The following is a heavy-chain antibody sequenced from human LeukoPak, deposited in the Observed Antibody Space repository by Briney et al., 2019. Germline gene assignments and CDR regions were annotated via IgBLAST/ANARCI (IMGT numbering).Heavy chain of an antibody. CDR2: IYHSGST. CDR1: GGSISSRSYC. D-gene: IGHD2-8*01. CDR3: ARYTGVNGYYFDY. J-gene: IGHJ4*02. V-gene: IGHV4-39*02. Sequence: SETLSLTCNVSGGSISSRSYCWSWLRQPPGKGLEWIATIYHSGSTYYNASLKSRVTISVDTSKSHFSLKLSSVTAADTAMYYCARYTGVNGYYFDYWGQGTLVTVSS.